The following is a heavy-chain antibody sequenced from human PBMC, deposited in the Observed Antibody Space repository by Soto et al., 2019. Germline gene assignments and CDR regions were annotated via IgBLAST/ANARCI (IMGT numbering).Heavy chain of an antibody. CDR3: ARHNRTNAFDI. Sequence: ASVKVSGKASGYTFTSYYMHWVRHAPGQGLEWMGIINPSGGSTSYAQKLQGRVTMTRDTTTSTVYMELSSLRSEDTAVYYCARHNRTNAFDIWGQRPMVTVAS. D-gene: IGHD1-20*01. CDR1: GYTFTSYY. V-gene: IGHV1-46*01. J-gene: IGHJ3*02. CDR2: INPSGGST.